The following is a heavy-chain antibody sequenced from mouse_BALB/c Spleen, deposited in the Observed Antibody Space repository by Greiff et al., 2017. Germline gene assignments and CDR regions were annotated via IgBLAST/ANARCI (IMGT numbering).Heavy chain of an antibody. D-gene: IGHD2-10*02. CDR1: GFNIKDTY. CDR3: ATYGNGWFAY. CDR2: IDPANGNT. V-gene: IGHV14-3*02. J-gene: IGHJ3*01. Sequence: EVQLVESGAELVKPGASVKLSCTASGFNIKDTYMHWVKQRPEQGLEWIGRIDPANGNTKYDPKFQGKATITADTSSNTAYLQLSSLTSEDTAVYYCATYGNGWFAYWGQGTLVTVSA.